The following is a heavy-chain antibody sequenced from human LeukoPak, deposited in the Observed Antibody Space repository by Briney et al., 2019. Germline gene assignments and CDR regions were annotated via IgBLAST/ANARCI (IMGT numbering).Heavy chain of an antibody. D-gene: IGHD3-10*01. CDR2: ISYSGTT. J-gene: IGHJ4*02. V-gene: IGHV4-31*03. CDR1: GGSITSVGYY. Sequence: PSQTLSLTCTVSGGSITSVGYYWSWIRQYPGGGLEWIGYISYSGTTHSNPSLKSRVTISVDPSKSQFSLKLSSVTAADTAVYYCARVLGSGSYYFELWGQGTLIIVSS. CDR3: ARVLGSGSYYFEL.